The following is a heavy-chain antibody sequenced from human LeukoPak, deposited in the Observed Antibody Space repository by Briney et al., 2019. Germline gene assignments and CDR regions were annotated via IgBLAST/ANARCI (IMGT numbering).Heavy chain of an antibody. CDR1: GCSIRRSYY. V-gene: IGHV4-38-2*02. J-gene: IGHJ6*03. CDR3: ASSYCSNGVCYEGYYYYLDV. Sequence: SETLSLTCTVSGCSIRRSYYWGWIRQPPGKGLEWIGSSYHSGTTYYNPSLKSRVTISVDKSKNQFSLKLSSVTAADTAVYYCASSYCSNGVCYEGYYYYLDVWGKGTTVTV. D-gene: IGHD2-8*01. CDR2: SYHSGTT.